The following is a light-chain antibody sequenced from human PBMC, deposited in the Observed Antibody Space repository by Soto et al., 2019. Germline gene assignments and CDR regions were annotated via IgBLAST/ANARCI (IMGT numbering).Light chain of an antibody. CDR3: LLYYGGAPGV. Sequence: QAVVTQELSLTVSPGGTVTLTCASSTGAVTSGHFLNWVQQKPGQVPKSLIYSTSDKHSWTPARFSGSHLGGKAALTLSSVQTEDEAEYYCLLYYGGAPGVFGGGTKLTVL. J-gene: IGLJ2*01. CDR1: TGAVTSGHF. V-gene: IGLV7-43*01. CDR2: STS.